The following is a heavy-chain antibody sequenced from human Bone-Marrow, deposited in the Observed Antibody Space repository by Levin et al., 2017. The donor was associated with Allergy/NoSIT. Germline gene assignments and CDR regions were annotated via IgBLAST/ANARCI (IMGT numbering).Heavy chain of an antibody. CDR2: ISYDGSNK. V-gene: IGHV3-30*18. CDR3: AKPKRRMYYFDY. Sequence: AGGSLRLSCAASGFTFSSYGMHWVRQAPGKGLEWVAVISYDGSNKYYADSVKGRFTISRDNSKNTLYLQMNSLRAEDTAVYYCAKPKRRMYYFDYWGQGTLVTVSS. D-gene: IGHD1-1*01. J-gene: IGHJ4*02. CDR1: GFTFSSYG.